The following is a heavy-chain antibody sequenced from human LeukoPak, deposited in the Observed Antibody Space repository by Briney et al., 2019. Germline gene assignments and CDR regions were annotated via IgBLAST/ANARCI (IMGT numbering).Heavy chain of an antibody. D-gene: IGHD2-21*02. CDR3: AKDSCGGDCYSFDY. Sequence: GRSLILSCAASGFTFSGYGMHWVRQAPGKGLEWVAVISYDGSHKYYADSVKGRFAISRDSSKNTLYLQMNSLRAEDTAVYYCAKDSCGGDCYSFDYWGQGTLVTVSS. CDR1: GFTFSGYG. V-gene: IGHV3-30*18. CDR2: ISYDGSHK. J-gene: IGHJ4*02.